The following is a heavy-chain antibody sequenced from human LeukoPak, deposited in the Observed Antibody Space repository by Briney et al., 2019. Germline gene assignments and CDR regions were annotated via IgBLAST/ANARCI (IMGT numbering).Heavy chain of an antibody. V-gene: IGHV4-59*08. CDR1: GGSISGYY. D-gene: IGHD2-8*02. CDR3: AGHHPRNTVDF. Sequence: SSETLSLTCTVSGGSISGYYWSWIRQPPGKGLEWTAYISDIGSINYNPSLKSRVTISLETSKNQFSLKLSSVTAADTAVYYCAGHHPRNTVDFWGQGTLVTVSS. CDR2: ISDIGSI. J-gene: IGHJ4*02.